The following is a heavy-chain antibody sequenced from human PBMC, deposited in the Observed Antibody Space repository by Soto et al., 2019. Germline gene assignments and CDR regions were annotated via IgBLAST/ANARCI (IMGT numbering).Heavy chain of an antibody. CDR3: ARDLPYCSSTSCYRYWYFDL. J-gene: IGHJ2*01. Sequence: QVQLQESGPGLVKPSQTLSLTCTVSGGSISSGGYYWSWIRQHPGKGLEWIGYIYYSGRTYYNPSLMSRVTISVDTSKNQFSLKLSSVTAADTAVYYCARDLPYCSSTSCYRYWYFDLWGRGTLVTVSS. V-gene: IGHV4-31*03. D-gene: IGHD2-2*01. CDR2: IYYSGRT. CDR1: GGSISSGGYY.